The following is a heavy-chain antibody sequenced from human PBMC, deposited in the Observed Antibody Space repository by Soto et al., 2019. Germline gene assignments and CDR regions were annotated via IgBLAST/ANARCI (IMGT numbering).Heavy chain of an antibody. CDR3: ARRERYYGSPGWFDP. D-gene: IGHD3-10*01. CDR1: GGSIGSFTYY. CDR2: VYYNENT. J-gene: IGHJ5*02. V-gene: IGHV4-39*01. Sequence: SETLSLTCSVSGGSIGSFTYYWGWIRQPPGKGLEWIGTVYYNENTYYNPSLKSRVTITVDTAKNQFSLNLRSVTAADTAMYFCARRERYYGSPGWFDPWGPGTLVTVSS.